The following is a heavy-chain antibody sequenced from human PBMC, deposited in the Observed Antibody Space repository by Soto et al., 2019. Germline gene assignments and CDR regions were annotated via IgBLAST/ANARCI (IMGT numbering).Heavy chain of an antibody. J-gene: IGHJ4*02. CDR1: GVSFNRQD. CDR2: IIPLCRTP. Sequence: ASVKVSCKASGVSFNRQDMRCVGQDPGQGLEWMGGIIPLCRTPHYSQKFQDRVTITADESPGTAHLELSSLTPEDTDCYYCATSAGRHGYSLDYWGPGTLVTVSS. CDR3: ATSAGRHGYSLDY. D-gene: IGHD5-18*01. V-gene: IGHV1-69*13.